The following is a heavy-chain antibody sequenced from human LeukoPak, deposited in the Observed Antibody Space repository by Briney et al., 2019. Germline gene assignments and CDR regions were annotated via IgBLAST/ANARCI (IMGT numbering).Heavy chain of an antibody. CDR2: ISAYNGNT. D-gene: IGHD4-11*01. J-gene: IGHJ6*03. CDR1: GYTFTSYG. Sequence: ASVKVSCKASGYTFTSYGISWVRQAPGQGLEWMGWISAYNGNTNYAQKLQGRVTMTTDTSTSTAYMELSSLRSEDTAVYYCARKSYSNYGYYYYYYMDVWGKGTTVAVSS. V-gene: IGHV1-18*01. CDR3: ARKSYSNYGYYYYYYMDV.